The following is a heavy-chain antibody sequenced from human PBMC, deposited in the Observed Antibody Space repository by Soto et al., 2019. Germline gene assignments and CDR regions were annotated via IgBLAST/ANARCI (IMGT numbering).Heavy chain of an antibody. D-gene: IGHD3-10*01. CDR2: ISSSSSYT. CDR3: ARVPRAHYYYYGMDV. J-gene: IGHJ6*02. V-gene: IGHV3-11*06. Sequence: GGSLRLSCAASGFTFSDYYMSWIRQAPGKGLEWVSYISSSSSYTNYADSVKGRFTISRDNAKNSLYLQMNSLRAEDTAVYYCARVPRAHYYYYGMDVWGQGTTVTVSS. CDR1: GFTFSDYY.